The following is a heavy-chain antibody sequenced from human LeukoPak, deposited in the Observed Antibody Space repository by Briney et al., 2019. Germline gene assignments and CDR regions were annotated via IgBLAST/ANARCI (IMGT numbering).Heavy chain of an antibody. CDR2: ISSSGSSI. Sequence: PGGSLRLSCASSGFTFSSYSMNWVRQAPGKGLDWVSYISSSGSSIYYADSVKGRFTISRDNAKNSLYLQINSLRAEDTAVYYCARGGSGYRDAFDIWGQGTMVTVSS. D-gene: IGHD5-12*01. CDR3: ARGGSGYRDAFDI. CDR1: GFTFSSYS. V-gene: IGHV3-48*04. J-gene: IGHJ3*02.